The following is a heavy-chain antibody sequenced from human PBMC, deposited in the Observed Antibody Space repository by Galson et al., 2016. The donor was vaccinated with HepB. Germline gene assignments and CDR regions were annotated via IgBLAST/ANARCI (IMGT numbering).Heavy chain of an antibody. V-gene: IGHV3-30*18. Sequence: SLRLSCAASGFTFRSHGMHWVRQAPGKGLEWVAVISYDGNQKYYTDSVKGRFTLSRDNSNNTVYLQMNSLRAEDTAVYYCAKENLDCSGGSCNVAYYYHYYGMDVWGKGTTVTVSS. D-gene: IGHD2-15*01. CDR1: GFTFRSHG. CDR3: AKENLDCSGGSCNVAYYYHYYGMDV. CDR2: ISYDGNQK. J-gene: IGHJ6*04.